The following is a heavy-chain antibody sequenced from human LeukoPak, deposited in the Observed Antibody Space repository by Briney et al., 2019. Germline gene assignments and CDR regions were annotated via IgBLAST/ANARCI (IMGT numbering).Heavy chain of an antibody. CDR1: GFSFRNYA. CDR3: TRDGGSFCDFDY. D-gene: IGHD1-26*01. J-gene: IGHJ4*02. V-gene: IGHV3-64*02. Sequence: GGSLRLSCVASGFSFRNYATHWVRQAPGKGLEYVSVINTDGRITYYADSVKGRFTISRDNSKNTVYLQMGSLRGEDMAVYYCTRDGGSFCDFDYWGQGALVTVSS. CDR2: INTDGRIT.